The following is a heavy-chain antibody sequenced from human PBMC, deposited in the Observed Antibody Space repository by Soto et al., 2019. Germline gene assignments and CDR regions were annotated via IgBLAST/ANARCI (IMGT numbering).Heavy chain of an antibody. Sequence: QLQLQESGPGLVKPSETLSLICTVSGGSISSSSYYWGWIRQPPGKGLEWIGSIYYSGSTYYNPSLKSRVTISVDTSKNQFSLKLSSVTAADTAVYYCAREIPGPYYDYIWGSYRSRGPSYFDYWGQGTLVTVSS. CDR2: IYYSGST. D-gene: IGHD3-16*02. CDR1: GGSISSSSYY. V-gene: IGHV4-39*02. J-gene: IGHJ4*02. CDR3: AREIPGPYYDYIWGSYRSRGPSYFDY.